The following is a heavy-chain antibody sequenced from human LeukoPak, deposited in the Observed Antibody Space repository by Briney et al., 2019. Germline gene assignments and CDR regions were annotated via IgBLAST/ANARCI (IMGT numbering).Heavy chain of an antibody. CDR2: ISSSSRHI. CDR3: VRDLSTVTTAYLHH. J-gene: IGHJ1*01. V-gene: IGHV3-21*04. Sequence: PGGSLRPSCAASGFTFSSYSKNWVRQAPGKGLEWVSSISSSSRHIYYADSVKGRFTILRDDAKNSLFLQMDSLRVEDTAMYYCVRDLSTVTTAYLHHWGQGTLLTVSS. D-gene: IGHD4-17*01. CDR1: GFTFSSYS.